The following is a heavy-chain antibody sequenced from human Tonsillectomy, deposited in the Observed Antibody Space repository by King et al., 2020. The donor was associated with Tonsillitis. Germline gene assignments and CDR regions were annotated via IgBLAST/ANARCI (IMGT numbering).Heavy chain of an antibody. J-gene: IGHJ4*02. CDR2: LHPNSGGT. CDR1: GYTFTGDY. Sequence: VQLVQSGAEVRKPGASVKVSCKASGYTFTGDYMHWVRQAPGQGLEWMGWLHPNSGGTDYAQKFQGRVSVTRDTAISPAYMELSRLRSVDTAVYYCARDGSTGWLADWGQGTLVTVSS. D-gene: IGHD6-19*01. CDR3: ARDGSTGWLAD. V-gene: IGHV1-2*02.